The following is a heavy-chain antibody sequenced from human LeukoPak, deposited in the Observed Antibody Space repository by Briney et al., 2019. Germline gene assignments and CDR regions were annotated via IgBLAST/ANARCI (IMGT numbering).Heavy chain of an antibody. CDR3: ARGAYDSSGYYDY. Sequence: GGSLRLSCAASGFTFSSYDMHWVRQATGKGLEWVSAIGTAGDTYYPGSVKGRFTISRENAKNSLYRQMNSLRAEDAAVYYCARGAYDSSGYYDYWGQGTLVTVSS. J-gene: IGHJ4*02. CDR2: IGTAGDT. CDR1: GFTFSSYD. D-gene: IGHD3-22*01. V-gene: IGHV3-13*01.